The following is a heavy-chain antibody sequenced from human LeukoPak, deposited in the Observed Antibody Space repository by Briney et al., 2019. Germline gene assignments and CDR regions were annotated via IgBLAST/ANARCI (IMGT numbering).Heavy chain of an antibody. V-gene: IGHV1-46*01. D-gene: IGHD1-26*01. J-gene: IGHJ4*02. CDR1: GYTFTSYY. CDR3: AREIPRGVGATAVDY. Sequence: ASVKVSCKASGYTFTSYYMHWVRQAPGQGLEWMGIINPSGGSTGYAQKFQGRVTMTRDMSTSTVYMELSSLRSEDTAVYYCAREIPRGVGATAVDYWGQGTLVTVSS. CDR2: INPSGGST.